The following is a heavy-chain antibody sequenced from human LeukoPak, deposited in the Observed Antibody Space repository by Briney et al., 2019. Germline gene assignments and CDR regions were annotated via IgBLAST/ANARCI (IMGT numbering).Heavy chain of an antibody. CDR1: GSISSYY. CDR3: ARVGRVTGTTLGWFDP. Sequence: PSETLSLTCTVSGSISSYYWSWIRQPPGKGLEWIGYIYTSGSTNYNPSLKSRVTISVDTSKNQFSLKLSSVTAADTAVYYCARVGRVTGTTLGWFDPWGQGTLVTVSS. V-gene: IGHV4-4*09. CDR2: IYTSGST. D-gene: IGHD1-20*01. J-gene: IGHJ5*02.